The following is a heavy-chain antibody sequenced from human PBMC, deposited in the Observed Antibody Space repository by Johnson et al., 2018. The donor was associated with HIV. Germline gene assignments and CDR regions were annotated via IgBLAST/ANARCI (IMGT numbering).Heavy chain of an antibody. CDR1: GFTFSSYG. D-gene: IGHD5-12*01. J-gene: IGHJ3*02. V-gene: IGHV3-33*06. CDR3: AKDPMVATPANAFDI. Sequence: QMLLVESGGGVVQPGRSLRLSCAASGFTFSSYGMHWVRQAPGKGLEWVAVIWYDGSNKYYADYVTGRFTISRDNSKNTLYLQMNSLRAEDTAVYYCAKDPMVATPANAFDIWGQGTMVTVSS. CDR2: IWYDGSNK.